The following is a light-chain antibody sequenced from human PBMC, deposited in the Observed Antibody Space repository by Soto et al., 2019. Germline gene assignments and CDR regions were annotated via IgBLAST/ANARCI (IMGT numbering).Light chain of an antibody. J-gene: IGKJ4*01. Sequence: EIVMTQSPVTVSLSLGETATLSCWASQTVTNSYVAWYQQKPGQAPRLLMSVASTRAARIPVRFRGSGSGTEFTLTISSLQSEDFAVDYCQEYSDWPLTFGGGTKLEIK. V-gene: IGKV3-15*01. CDR1: QTVTNS. CDR3: QEYSDWPLT. CDR2: VAS.